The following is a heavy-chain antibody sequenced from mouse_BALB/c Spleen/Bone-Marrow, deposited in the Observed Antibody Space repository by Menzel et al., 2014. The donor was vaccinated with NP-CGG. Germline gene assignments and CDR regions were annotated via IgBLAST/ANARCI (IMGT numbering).Heavy chain of an antibody. CDR2: IHPNNGSS. CDR1: GYTFTEYT. Sequence: DVHLVESGPELVKPGASVKISCKTSGYTFTEYTMHWVKQSHGKSLEWIGGIHPNNGSSNYNLKFKGKATLTVDKSSSTAYMELRSLTSDDSALYYCARRGIYYGFPCWAQGTLVAVSA. D-gene: IGHD2-1*01. J-gene: IGHJ3*01. CDR3: ARRGIYYGFPC. V-gene: IGHV1-18*01.